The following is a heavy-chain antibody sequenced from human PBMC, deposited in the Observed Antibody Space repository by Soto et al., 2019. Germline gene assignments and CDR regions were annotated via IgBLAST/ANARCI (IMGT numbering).Heavy chain of an antibody. V-gene: IGHV1-18*01. J-gene: IGHJ4*02. CDR2: ISAYNGNA. Sequence: ASVKVSCKASGYTFTSYGISWVRQAPGQGLEWMGWISAYNGNANYAQKLQGRVTMTTDTSTSTAYMELRSLRSDDTAVYYCARGSAVTTLHYFDYWGQGTLVTVSS. CDR3: ARGSAVTTLHYFDY. CDR1: GYTFTSYG. D-gene: IGHD4-4*01.